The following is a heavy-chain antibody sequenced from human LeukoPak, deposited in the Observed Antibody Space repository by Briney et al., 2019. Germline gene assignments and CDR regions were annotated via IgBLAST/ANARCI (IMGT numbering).Heavy chain of an antibody. V-gene: IGHV3-30*04. D-gene: IGHD3-10*01. CDR3: AKDPMVRGVRVPGISFDY. J-gene: IGHJ4*02. CDR2: ISYDGSNK. Sequence: GGSLRLSCAASGFTFSSYAMHWVRQAPGKGLEWVAVISYDGSNKYYADSVKGRFTIFRDNSKNTLYLQMNSLRAEDTAVYYCAKDPMVRGVRVPGISFDYWGQGTLVTVSS. CDR1: GFTFSSYA.